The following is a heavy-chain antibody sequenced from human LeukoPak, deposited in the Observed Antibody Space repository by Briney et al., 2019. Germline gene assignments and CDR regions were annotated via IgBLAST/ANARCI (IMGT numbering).Heavy chain of an antibody. CDR1: GFTFSDYT. CDR2: ISSRGSVI. J-gene: IGHJ4*02. Sequence: GGSLRLSCATSGFTFSDYTMNWVRQAPGKRLEWLSSISSRGSVIYYADSVKGRFTISRDNAKNSLYLQMNSLRAEDTAVYYCARDVLLWFGELNYFDYWGQGTLVTVSS. CDR3: ARDVLLWFGELNYFDY. V-gene: IGHV3-21*01. D-gene: IGHD3-10*01.